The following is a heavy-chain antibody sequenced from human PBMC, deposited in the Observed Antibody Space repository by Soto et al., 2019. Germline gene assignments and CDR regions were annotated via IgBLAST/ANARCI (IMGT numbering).Heavy chain of an antibody. J-gene: IGHJ3*02. D-gene: IGHD5-18*01. CDR2: ISGSGGST. Sequence: EVQLLESGGGLVQPGGSLRLSCAASGFTFSSYAMSWVRQAPGVGLEWVSAISGSGGSTYYADSVKGRFTISRDNSKNTLYLQMNSLIAEDTAVYYCAKDFVFGYGHDAFDIWGQGTMVTVSS. CDR1: GFTFSSYA. V-gene: IGHV3-23*01. CDR3: AKDFVFGYGHDAFDI.